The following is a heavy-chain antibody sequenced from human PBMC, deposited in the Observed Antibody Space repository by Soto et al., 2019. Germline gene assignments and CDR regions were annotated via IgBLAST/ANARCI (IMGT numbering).Heavy chain of an antibody. D-gene: IGHD3-3*01. V-gene: IGHV4-59*08. CDR1: GGSISSYY. Sequence: PSETLSLTCTVSGGSISSYYWSWIRQPPGKGLEWIGYIYYSGSTNYNPSLKSRVTISVDTSKNQFSLKLSSVTAADTAVYYCASGESGGADFWSGYMPDWGQGTLVTVSS. CDR3: ASGESGGADFWSGYMPD. J-gene: IGHJ4*02. CDR2: IYYSGST.